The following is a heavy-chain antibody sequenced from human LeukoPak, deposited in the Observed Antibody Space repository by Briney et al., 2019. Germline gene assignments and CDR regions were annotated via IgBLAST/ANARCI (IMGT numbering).Heavy chain of an antibody. Sequence: GGSLRLSCAASGFAFGSYSMSWIRQAPGKGLEWVSYISSSGSTIYYADSVKGRFTISRDNAKNSLYLQMNSLRAEDTAVYYCASGSGSYVYYFDYWGQGTLVTVSS. D-gene: IGHD1-26*01. V-gene: IGHV3-48*04. CDR3: ASGSGSYVYYFDY. CDR2: ISSSGSTI. J-gene: IGHJ4*02. CDR1: GFAFGSYS.